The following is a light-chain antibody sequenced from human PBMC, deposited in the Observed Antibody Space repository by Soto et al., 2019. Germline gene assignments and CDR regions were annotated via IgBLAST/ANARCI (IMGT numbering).Light chain of an antibody. V-gene: IGKV3-15*01. J-gene: IGKJ1*01. CDR2: DAS. CDR3: QPYYNWPLT. CDR1: HSVSSTY. Sequence: EIVMTQSPATLSVSPGERATLSCRASHSVSSTYLAWYQQKPGQAPRLLIYDASTRATGIPARFSGSVSGTEFTLTISSLQYEDFAVYFCQPYYNWPLTFGQGTKVEIK.